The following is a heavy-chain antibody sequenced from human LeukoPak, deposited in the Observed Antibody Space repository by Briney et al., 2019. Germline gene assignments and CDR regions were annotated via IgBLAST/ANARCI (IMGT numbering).Heavy chain of an antibody. J-gene: IGHJ5*02. Sequence: GASVKVSCKASGYTFSSYGISWVRQAPGQGLEWMGWISAYNGNTNYAQKFQGRVTVTTDTSTSTTYMEVGSLRSDDTAVYYCARHGHDFWSGQNWFDPWGQGTLVTVSS. CDR3: ARHGHDFWSGQNWFDP. CDR2: ISAYNGNT. CDR1: GYTFSSYG. D-gene: IGHD3-3*01. V-gene: IGHV1-18*01.